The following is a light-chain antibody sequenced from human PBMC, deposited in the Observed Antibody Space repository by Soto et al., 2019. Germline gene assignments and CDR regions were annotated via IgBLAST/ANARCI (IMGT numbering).Light chain of an antibody. J-gene: IGKJ1*01. CDR1: QSVGDN. CDR3: QQYNNWPRT. V-gene: IGKV3-15*01. CDR2: AAS. Sequence: EIVMTQSPATLSVSPGASATLSCRASQSVGDNLAWYQQKPGQAPRLLIYAASTRATGFPARFSGGGSGTEFTLTISSLQSEDFAVYYCQQYNNWPRTFGQGTKVDIK.